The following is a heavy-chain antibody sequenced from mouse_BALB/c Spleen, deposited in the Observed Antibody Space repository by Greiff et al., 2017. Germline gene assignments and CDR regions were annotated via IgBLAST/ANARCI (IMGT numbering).Heavy chain of an antibody. J-gene: IGHJ3*01. D-gene: IGHD2-3*01. CDR3: AGGWLLRGFGS. V-gene: IGHV5-4*02. CDR1: GFTFSDYY. Sequence: EVQGVESGGGLVKPGGSLKLSCAASGFTFSDYYMYWVRQTPEKRLEWVATISDGGSYTYYPDSVKGRFTISRDNAKNNLYLQMSSLKSEDTAMYYCAGGWLLRGFGSWGQGTLVTVSA. CDR2: ISDGGSYT.